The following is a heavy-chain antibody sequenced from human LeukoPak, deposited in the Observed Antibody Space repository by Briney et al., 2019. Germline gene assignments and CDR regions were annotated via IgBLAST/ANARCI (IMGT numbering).Heavy chain of an antibody. D-gene: IGHD3-3*01. CDR2: INHSGGT. J-gene: IGHJ5*02. Sequence: SETLSLTCAVYGGSFSGYYWSWIRQPPRKGLEWIGEINHSGGTNYNPSLKSRVTISVDTSKNQFSLKLSSVTAADTAVYYCARGLQYYDFWSGYPINWSDPWGQGTLVTVSS. CDR3: ARGLQYYDFWSGYPINWSDP. V-gene: IGHV4-34*01. CDR1: GGSFSGYY.